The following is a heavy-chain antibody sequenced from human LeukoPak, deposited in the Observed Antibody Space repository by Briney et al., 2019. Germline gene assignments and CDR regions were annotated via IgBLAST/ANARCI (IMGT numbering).Heavy chain of an antibody. CDR2: IYYSGST. CDR3: ATDSSGLYYYFDY. D-gene: IGHD6-19*01. Sequence: SETLSLTCTVSGGSISIYYWSWIRQPPGKGLEWIGYIYYSGSTNYNPSLKSRVTISVVTSKNQFSLKLSSVTAADTAVYYCATDSSGLYYYFDYWGQGTLVTVSS. J-gene: IGHJ4*02. CDR1: GGSISIYY. V-gene: IGHV4-59*01.